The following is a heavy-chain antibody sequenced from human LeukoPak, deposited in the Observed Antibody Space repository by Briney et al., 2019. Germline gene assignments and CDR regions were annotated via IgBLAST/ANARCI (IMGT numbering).Heavy chain of an antibody. D-gene: IGHD5-18*01. CDR1: GGSFGIVGYS. CDR2: IYFSGST. J-gene: IGHJ4*02. V-gene: IGHV4-39*07. Sequence: SETLSLTCTVSGGSFGIVGYSWGWFRHPPGKGLKGMGGIYFSGSTYYNPSLKSRVTISVDTSKNQFSLKLSSVTAADTAVYYCARSLGYSYISARPKPFDYWGQGTLVTVSS. CDR3: ARSLGYSYISARPKPFDY.